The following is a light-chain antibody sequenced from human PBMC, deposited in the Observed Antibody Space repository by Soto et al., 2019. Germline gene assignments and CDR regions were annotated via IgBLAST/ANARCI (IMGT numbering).Light chain of an antibody. CDR1: TGHSSYI. CDR3: QTWVSSGIRV. V-gene: IGLV4-69*01. J-gene: IGLJ3*02. Sequence: QPVLTQSPSASASLGASDKLTCTLTTGHSSYIIVWHQQQPEKGPRYLMKLNSDGSHIKGDGIPDRFSGSSTGAERYLTISRLQCEDEAGYCCQTWVSSGIRVFGGGSKVTVL. CDR2: LNSDGSH.